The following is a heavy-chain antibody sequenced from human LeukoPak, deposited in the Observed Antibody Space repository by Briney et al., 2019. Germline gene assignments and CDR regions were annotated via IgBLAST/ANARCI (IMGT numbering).Heavy chain of an antibody. D-gene: IGHD2/OR15-2a*01. J-gene: IGHJ5*02. V-gene: IGHV6-1*01. CDR2: TYYRSKWYN. CDR1: GDSVSSNSAA. Sequence: SQTLSLTCAISGDSVSSNSAAWNWIRQSPSRGLEWLGRTYYRSKWYNDYAVSVKSRITINPDTSKNQFSLQLNSVTPEDTAVYYCARDTKKSPYYARIGFDPWGQGTLVTVSS. CDR3: ARDTKKSPYYARIGFDP.